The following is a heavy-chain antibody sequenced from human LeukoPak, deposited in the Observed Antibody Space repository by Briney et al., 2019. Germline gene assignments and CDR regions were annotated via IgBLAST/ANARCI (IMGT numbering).Heavy chain of an antibody. CDR2: ISGYNAKT. CDR1: GYTFTSYY. V-gene: IGHV1-18*04. CDR3: ARVRDNYASSDYSDY. D-gene: IGHD3-22*01. Sequence: ASVKVSCRTSGYTFTSYYVSWVRQAPGQGLEWMGWISGYNAKTKYVQKFQGRITMTIDTSTTTAYMELRSLTSDDTAVYYCARVRDNYASSDYSDYWGQGTLVTVSS. J-gene: IGHJ4*02.